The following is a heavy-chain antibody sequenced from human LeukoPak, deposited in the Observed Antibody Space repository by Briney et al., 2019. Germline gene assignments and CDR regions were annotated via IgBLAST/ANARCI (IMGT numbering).Heavy chain of an antibody. D-gene: IGHD5-12*01. CDR1: GGSISSGSYY. CDR3: ARDSSAAFSGYDFVFDY. J-gene: IGHJ4*02. CDR2: IYYSGST. V-gene: IGHV4-39*07. Sequence: LETLSLTCTVSGGSISSGSYYWGWIRQPPGKGLEWIGSIYYSGSTYYNPSLKSRVTISVDTSKNQFSLKLSSVTAADTAVYYCARDSSAAFSGYDFVFDYWGQGTLVTVSS.